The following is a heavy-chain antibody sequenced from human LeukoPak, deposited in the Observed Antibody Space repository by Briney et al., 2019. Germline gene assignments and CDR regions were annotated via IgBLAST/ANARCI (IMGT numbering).Heavy chain of an antibody. CDR3: VRDVESRQGLFES. CDR1: RFTFRDFG. Sequence: GGSLRLSCSASRFTFRDFGMHSVREAPGQGVEGGSLMKVVGDHIYYGNSVRGRFTISRDNSRNSLYLQMNSLRTEDTALYYCVRDVESRQGLFESWGQGTLVTVSS. J-gene: IGHJ5*01. V-gene: IGHV3-43*02. CDR2: MKVVGDHI. D-gene: IGHD5-24*01.